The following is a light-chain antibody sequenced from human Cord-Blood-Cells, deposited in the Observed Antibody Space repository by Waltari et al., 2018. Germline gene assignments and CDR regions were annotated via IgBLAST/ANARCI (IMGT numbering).Light chain of an antibody. V-gene: IGLV6-57*03. CDR1: SGSIASNP. CDR3: QSYDSSNWV. J-gene: IGLJ3*02. Sequence: NFMLTQPHSVSESPGKTVTISCTRSSGSIASNPLQWYQQRPGSAPTTVIYEDNQRPSGVPDRFSGSIDSSSNSASLTISGLKTEDEADYYCQSYDSSNWVFGGGTKLTVL. CDR2: EDN.